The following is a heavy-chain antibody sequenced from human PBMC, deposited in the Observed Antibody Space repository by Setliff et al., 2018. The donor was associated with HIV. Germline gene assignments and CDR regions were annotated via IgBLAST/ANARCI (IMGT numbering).Heavy chain of an antibody. D-gene: IGHD3-16*01. Sequence: ASVKVSCKASGYTFTDYYMHWVRQAPGQGLEWMGWINPKSGGTNSALKFQGRVTMTRDTSISTAYMELSRLRSDDTAVYYCARDGGGPGDRGFYMDVWGKGTAVTVSS. CDR3: ARDGGGPGDRGFYMDV. CDR2: INPKSGGT. J-gene: IGHJ6*04. CDR1: GYTFTDYY. V-gene: IGHV1-2*02.